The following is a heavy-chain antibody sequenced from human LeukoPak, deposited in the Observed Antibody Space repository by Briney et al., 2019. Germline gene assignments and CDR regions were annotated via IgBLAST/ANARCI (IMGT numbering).Heavy chain of an antibody. D-gene: IGHD6-19*01. CDR3: ARDQIAVAGLRPYFDY. CDR2: ISSSSSYI. V-gene: IGHV3-21*04. Sequence: GGSLRLSCAASGFTFSSYSMNWVRQAPGKGLEWVSSISSSSSYIYYADSVKGRFTISRDNAKNSLYLQMNSLRAEDTAVYYCARDQIAVAGLRPYFDYWGQGTLVTVSS. CDR1: GFTFSSYS. J-gene: IGHJ4*02.